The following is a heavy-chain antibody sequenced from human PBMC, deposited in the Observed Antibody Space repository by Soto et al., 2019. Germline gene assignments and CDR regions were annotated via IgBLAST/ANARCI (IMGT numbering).Heavy chain of an antibody. Sequence: ASVKVSCKASGYTFTSYGISWVRQAPGQGLEWMGWISAYNGNTNYAQKLQGRVTMTMDSSTSTVFMELTSLRSADTAVYYCARGGHIAVVTDSFDSWGQGTLVTVSS. CDR3: ARGGHIAVVTDSFDS. V-gene: IGHV1-18*01. CDR2: ISAYNGNT. J-gene: IGHJ4*02. CDR1: GYTFTSYG. D-gene: IGHD2-21*02.